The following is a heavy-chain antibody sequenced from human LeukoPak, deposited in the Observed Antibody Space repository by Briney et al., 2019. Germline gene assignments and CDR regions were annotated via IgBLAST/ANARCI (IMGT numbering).Heavy chain of an antibody. CDR3: AKGYYDFWSGFPPSLYFDY. CDR2: ISGSGGST. D-gene: IGHD3-3*01. CDR1: GFTFTTHG. Sequence: GSLRLSCAASGFTFTTHGMHWVRQAPGKGLEWVSAISGSGGSTYYADSVKGRFTISRDNSKNTLYLQMNSLRAEDTAVYYCAKGYYDFWSGFPPSLYFDYWGQGTLVTVSS. J-gene: IGHJ4*02. V-gene: IGHV3-23*01.